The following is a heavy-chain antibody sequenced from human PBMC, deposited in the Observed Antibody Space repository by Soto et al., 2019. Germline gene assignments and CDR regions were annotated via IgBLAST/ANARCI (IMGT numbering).Heavy chain of an antibody. CDR1: GYTFTSYA. CDR3: ARGRPWELYDY. J-gene: IGHJ4*02. D-gene: IGHD1-26*01. Sequence: SCKASGYTFTSYAMHWVRQAPGQRLEWIGYIYYSGNTNYNPSLKSRVTISVDTSKNQFSLKLSSMTAADTAVYFCARGRPWELYDYWGQGTLVTVSS. V-gene: IGHV4-59*12. CDR2: IYYSGNT.